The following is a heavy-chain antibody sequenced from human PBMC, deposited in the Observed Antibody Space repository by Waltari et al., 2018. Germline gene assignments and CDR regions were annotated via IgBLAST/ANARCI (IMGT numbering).Heavy chain of an antibody. Sequence: QMQLVQSGPEVKKPGTSVKVSCKASVFTFTSSAVQWVRQARGQRLEWIGWIVVGSGNTNYAQKFQERVTITRDMSTSTAYMELSSLRSEDTAEYYCAAESGGTTGFDPWGQGTLVTVSS. CDR2: IVVGSGNT. V-gene: IGHV1-58*01. J-gene: IGHJ5*02. D-gene: IGHD4-17*01. CDR1: VFTFTSSA. CDR3: AAESGGTTGFDP.